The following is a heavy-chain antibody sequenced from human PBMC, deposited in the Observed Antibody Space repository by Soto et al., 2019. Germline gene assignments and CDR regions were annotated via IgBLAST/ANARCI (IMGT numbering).Heavy chain of an antibody. CDR2: ISSSGSTI. CDR3: ARGNPITMIVVVAPDFDY. CDR1: GFTFSSYS. Sequence: EVQLVESGGGLVQPGGSLRLSCAASGFTFSSYSMNWFRQAPGKGLEWVSYISSSGSTIYYADSVKGRFTISRDNAKNSLYLQMNSLRDEDTAVYYCARGNPITMIVVVAPDFDYWGQGTLVTVSS. D-gene: IGHD3-22*01. V-gene: IGHV3-48*02. J-gene: IGHJ4*02.